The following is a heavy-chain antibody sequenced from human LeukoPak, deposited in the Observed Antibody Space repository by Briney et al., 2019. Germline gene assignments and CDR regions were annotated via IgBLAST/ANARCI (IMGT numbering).Heavy chain of an antibody. CDR2: INHNGST. V-gene: IGHV4-34*01. Sequence: SETLSLTCAVYGGSFSGYYWSWIRQPPGKGLEWIGEINHNGSTNYNPSLKSRVTISVDTSKNQFSLKLSSVTAADTAVYYCARSDDSSGYYDYWGQGTLVTVSS. CDR1: GGSFSGYY. J-gene: IGHJ4*02. CDR3: ARSDDSSGYYDY. D-gene: IGHD3-22*01.